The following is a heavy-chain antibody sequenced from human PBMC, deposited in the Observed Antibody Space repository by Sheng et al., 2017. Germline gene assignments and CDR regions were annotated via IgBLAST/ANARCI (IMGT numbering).Heavy chain of an antibody. CDR2: IIKSGDGR. J-gene: IGHJ4*01. V-gene: IGHV3-23*01. CDR1: DSPLTTLS. CDR3: AKGHYGDTYPYFDY. Sequence: EVQLLESGGGLVRAWGVPETSHVQPLDSPLTTLSMSWVRQAPGKGLEWVSNIIKSGDGRYYADSVKGRFTISRDNSKNTLYLQMNSLRVEDTAVYYCAKGHYGDTYPYFDYWGQEPGSPSP. D-gene: IGHD4-17*01.